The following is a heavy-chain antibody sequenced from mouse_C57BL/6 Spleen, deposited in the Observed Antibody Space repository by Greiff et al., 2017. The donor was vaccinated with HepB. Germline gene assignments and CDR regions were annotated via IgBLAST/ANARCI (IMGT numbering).Heavy chain of an antibody. CDR3: ARWKDYAMDY. Sequence: VQLQQSGPELVKPGASVKMSCKASGYTFTDYYMHWVKQSHGKSLEWIGRIDPNSGGTKYNEKFKSKATLTVDKPSSTAYMQLSSLTSEDSAVYYCARWKDYAMDYWGQGTSVTVSS. CDR1: GYTFTDYY. CDR2: IDPNSGGT. J-gene: IGHJ4*01. V-gene: IGHV1-72*01.